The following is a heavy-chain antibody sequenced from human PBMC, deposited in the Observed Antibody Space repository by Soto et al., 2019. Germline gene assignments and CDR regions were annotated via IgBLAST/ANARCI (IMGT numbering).Heavy chain of an antibody. CDR2: IHADGSST. Sequence: EVQLVESGGGLVQPGWSLRLSCAASGFTFRSYWMHWVRQAPGKGLVWVSHIHADGSSTSYVDSVKGRFTISRDNAKNMRFLQMNSLRAEDTAVYYCAWSRYCSGGNCRFDYWGQGPLVTVSS. D-gene: IGHD2-15*01. J-gene: IGHJ4*02. CDR3: AWSRYCSGGNCRFDY. CDR1: GFTFRSYW. V-gene: IGHV3-74*01.